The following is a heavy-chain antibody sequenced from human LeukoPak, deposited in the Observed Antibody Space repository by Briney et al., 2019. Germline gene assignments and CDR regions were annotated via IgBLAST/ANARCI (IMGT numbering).Heavy chain of an antibody. CDR2: IGTAGDT. V-gene: IGHV3-13*04. CDR1: GFTFSSYD. CDR3: ARGKRDYGDIDY. D-gene: IGHD4/OR15-4a*01. J-gene: IGHJ4*02. Sequence: GGSLRLSCAASGFTFSSYDMYWVRQATGKGLEWVSAIGTAGDTYYPGSVKGRFTISRENAKNSLYLQMNSLRVGDTAVYYCARGKRDYGDIDYWGQGTLVTVSS.